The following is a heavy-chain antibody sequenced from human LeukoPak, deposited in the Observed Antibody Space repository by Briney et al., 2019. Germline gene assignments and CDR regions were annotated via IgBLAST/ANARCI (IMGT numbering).Heavy chain of an antibody. CDR1: GFTFSSYA. J-gene: IGHJ5*02. Sequence: GGSLRLSCAASGFTFSSYAMSWVRQAPGKGLEWVSAISGSGGSTYYADSVKGRYTISRDNSKNTLYLQMNSLRAEDTAVYYCAKAFEYSSSYNWFDPWGQGTLVTVSS. CDR3: AKAFEYSSSYNWFDP. D-gene: IGHD6-6*01. CDR2: ISGSGGST. V-gene: IGHV3-23*01.